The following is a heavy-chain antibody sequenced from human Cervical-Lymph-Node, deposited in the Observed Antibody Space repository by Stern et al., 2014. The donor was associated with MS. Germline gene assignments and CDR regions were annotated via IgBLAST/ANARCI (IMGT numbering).Heavy chain of an antibody. J-gene: IGHJ6*02. CDR3: ARGYAFLDV. D-gene: IGHD5-12*01. V-gene: IGHV3-21*01. Sequence: EDQLVESGGGLVQPGGSLRLSCVASGFSFGTSWMSWVRQPPGRGLEWVSSISSGSSYIYFSDSLKGRFTISRDNAKNSLHLQLNSLRVEDTAVYYCARGYAFLDVWGQGTTVTVSS. CDR2: ISSGSSYI. CDR1: GFSFGTSW.